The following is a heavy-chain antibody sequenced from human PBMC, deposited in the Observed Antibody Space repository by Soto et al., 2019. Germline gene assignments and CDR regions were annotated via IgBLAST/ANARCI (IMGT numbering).Heavy chain of an antibody. CDR2: INHSGST. J-gene: IGHJ4*02. CDR3: ARDKITGLFDY. V-gene: IGHV4-34*01. CDR1: GGSFSGHY. D-gene: IGHD2-8*02. Sequence: QVQLQQWGAGLLKPSETLSLTCAVYGGSFSGHYWTWIRQPPGTGLEWIGEINHSGSTNYNPSLKSRVTISVDTSKNQFSLKLTSVTAVDTAVYYCARDKITGLFDYWGQGTLVTVSS.